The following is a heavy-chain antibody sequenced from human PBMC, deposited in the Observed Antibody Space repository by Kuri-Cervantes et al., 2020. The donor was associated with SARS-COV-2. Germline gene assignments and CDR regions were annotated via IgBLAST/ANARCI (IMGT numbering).Heavy chain of an antibody. J-gene: IGHJ6*03. Sequence: SETLSLTCTVSGGSISTYYWSWIRQSAGKGLEWIGRIYSSGSTNYNPSLKSRVTISVDTSKNQFSLKLSSVTAADTAVYYCARSGSYPYYYYYMDVWGKGTTVTVSS. D-gene: IGHD1-26*01. CDR3: ARSGSYPYYYYYMDV. CDR2: IYSSGST. V-gene: IGHV4-4*07. CDR1: GGSISTYY.